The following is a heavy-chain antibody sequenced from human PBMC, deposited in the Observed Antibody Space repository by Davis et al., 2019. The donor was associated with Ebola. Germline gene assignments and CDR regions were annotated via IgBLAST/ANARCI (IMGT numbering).Heavy chain of an antibody. CDR1: GFSFFSYG. CDR3: VPGTWI. V-gene: IGHV3-30*03. D-gene: IGHD5-18*01. J-gene: IGHJ4*02. CDR2: ISYDGNQK. Sequence: GESLKISCVVSGFSFFSYGMHWVRQAPGKGLEWVAVISYDGNQKYSADAVKGRFTISRDNAKNSLYLQMNTLRVEDTAIYYCVPGTWIRGQGTLVTVSS.